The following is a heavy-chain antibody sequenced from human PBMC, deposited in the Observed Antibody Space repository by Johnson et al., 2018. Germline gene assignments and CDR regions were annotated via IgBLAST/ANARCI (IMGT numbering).Heavy chain of an antibody. Sequence: QVQLQESGPGLVKPSETLSLTCTVSGGSISSYYWSWIRQPPGKGLEWIGYIYSSGSTNYNPSLTSRVTISVDTSKNQFSLKLISVTAADTAVYYCARTGGSGSYVKSWGQGTMVTVSS. J-gene: IGHJ3*01. CDR3: ARTGGSGSYVKS. CDR2: IYSSGST. D-gene: IGHD3-10*01. V-gene: IGHV4-59*01. CDR1: GGSISSYY.